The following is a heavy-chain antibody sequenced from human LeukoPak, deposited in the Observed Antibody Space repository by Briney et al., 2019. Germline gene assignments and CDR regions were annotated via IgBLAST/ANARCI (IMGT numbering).Heavy chain of an antibody. J-gene: IGHJ4*02. CDR1: GFTFSSYA. V-gene: IGHV3-23*01. Sequence: GGSLRLSCAASGFTFSSYAMSWVRQAPGKGLEWVSAISGSGGSTYYADSVKGRFTISRDNAKNSLYLQMNSLRAEDTALYYCAKDGSRYYEILTGYSVFDYWGQGTLVTVSS. CDR3: AKDGSRYYEILTGYSVFDY. D-gene: IGHD3-9*01. CDR2: ISGSGGST.